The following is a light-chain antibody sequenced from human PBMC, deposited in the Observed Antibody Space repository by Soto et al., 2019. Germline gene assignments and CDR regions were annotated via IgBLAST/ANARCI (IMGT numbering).Light chain of an antibody. CDR2: EVT. Sequence: QSALXQPASVSGSLGQSITISCTRPSSDVWSFNFVSWYQQHPDKAPQVLIYEVTKRPPGVSNRFSGSKSGNTASLTISGLQADDEADYYCCSDAGSSSYVFGTGTKVTVL. J-gene: IGLJ1*01. V-gene: IGLV2-23*02. CDR1: SSDVWSFNF. CDR3: CSDAGSSSYV.